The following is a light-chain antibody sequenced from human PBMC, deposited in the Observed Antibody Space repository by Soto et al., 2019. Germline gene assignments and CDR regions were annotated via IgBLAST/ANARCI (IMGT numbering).Light chain of an antibody. J-gene: IGLJ2*01. CDR3: GTWDTGLSAEV. Sequence: QSVLTQPPSVSAAPGQKVTISCSGSNSNIGNNYVSWYQQVPGTAPKLLIYNNDKRPSGIPDRFSGSWSGTSATLGITGLQTGDEADYYCGTWDTGLSAEVFGGGTKVTVL. CDR2: NND. V-gene: IGLV1-51*01. CDR1: NSNIGNNY.